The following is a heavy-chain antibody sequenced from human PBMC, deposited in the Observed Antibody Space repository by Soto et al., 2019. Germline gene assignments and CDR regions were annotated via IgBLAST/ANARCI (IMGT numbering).Heavy chain of an antibody. CDR2: INSDGSVS. J-gene: IGHJ6*03. V-gene: IGHV3-74*02. D-gene: IGHD2-15*01. Sequence: EVQLVESGVGLVKPGWSLRLSCAASGFTFSNYWMYWVRQAPGKGLEWVSRINSDGSVSNHADSVKGRLTISRDNVKNSMYLHMDSLRAEDTAVYYCARGDCVGGTCYSLAGSFYYFMDVWGKGTTVTVFS. CDR3: ARGDCVGGTCYSLAGSFYYFMDV. CDR1: GFTFSNYW.